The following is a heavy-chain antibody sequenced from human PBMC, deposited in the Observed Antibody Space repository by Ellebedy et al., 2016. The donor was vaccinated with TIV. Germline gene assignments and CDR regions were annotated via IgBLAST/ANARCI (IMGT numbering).Heavy chain of an antibody. D-gene: IGHD6-6*01. CDR1: GGSISSHY. CDR2: IYTSGST. J-gene: IGHJ6*03. Sequence: SETLSLTXTVSGGSISSHYWNWIRQPAGKGLEWIGRIYTSGSTYYNPSLKSRVTMSVDTSKNQFSLKLSSVTAADTAVYYCARATRIAARAYYMDVWGKGTTVTVSS. CDR3: ARATRIAARAYYMDV. V-gene: IGHV4-4*07.